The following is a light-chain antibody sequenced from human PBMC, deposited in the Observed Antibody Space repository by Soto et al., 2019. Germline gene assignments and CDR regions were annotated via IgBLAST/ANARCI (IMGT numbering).Light chain of an antibody. V-gene: IGKV3-11*01. CDR2: DAS. CDR1: QSVRTY. CDR3: QQRSNWPRT. J-gene: IGKJ5*01. Sequence: ENVFTQSPGTLSLSPGERATPSGRGRQSVRTYLAWYQQRPGQAPRVLIYDASYRDTDIPPRFSGSGAGTDFTLTISSLEPEDFAVYYCQQRSNWPRTFGQGTRLEIK.